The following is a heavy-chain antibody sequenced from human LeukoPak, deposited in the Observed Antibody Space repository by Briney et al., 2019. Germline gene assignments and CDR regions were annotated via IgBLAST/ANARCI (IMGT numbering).Heavy chain of an antibody. CDR3: ARGYYYGSGSYLD. J-gene: IGHJ4*01. CDR2: INHSGST. Sequence: SETLSLTCAVYGGSFSGYYWSWIRQPPGKGLEWIGEINHSGSTNYNLSLKSRVTISVDTSKNQFSLKLSSVTAANTAVYYCARGYYYGSGSYLDWGQEPWSPSPQ. CDR1: GGSFSGYY. V-gene: IGHV4-34*01. D-gene: IGHD3-10*01.